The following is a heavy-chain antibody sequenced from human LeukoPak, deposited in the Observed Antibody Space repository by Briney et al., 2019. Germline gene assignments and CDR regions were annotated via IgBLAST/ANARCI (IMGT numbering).Heavy chain of an antibody. CDR3: AREGDYGDYSKSFYYMDV. CDR2: IYTSENT. V-gene: IGHV4-4*07. CDR1: GGYIGSYY. D-gene: IGHD4-17*01. J-gene: IGHJ6*03. Sequence: SETLSLTCTVPGGYIGSYYWSWIRQPAGKGLEWIGRIYTSENTDYNPSLKSRVTMSVDMSTSQFSLRLTSVTAADTAVYYCAREGDYGDYSKSFYYMDVWGKGTTVTVSS.